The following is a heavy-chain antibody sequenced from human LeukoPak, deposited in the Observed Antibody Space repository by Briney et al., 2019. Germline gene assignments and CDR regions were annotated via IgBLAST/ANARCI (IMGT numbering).Heavy chain of an antibody. Sequence: GGSLRLSCAASGFTFSSYCMHWVRQAPGKGLEWVSRINSDGSSTSYADSVKGRFTISRDNAKNTLYLQMNSLRAEDTAVYYCARVAYYDSSGSNWGWGTLVIVSA. V-gene: IGHV3-74*01. J-gene: IGHJ4*02. CDR1: GFTFSSYC. D-gene: IGHD3-22*01. CDR3: ARVAYYDSSGSN. CDR2: INSDGSST.